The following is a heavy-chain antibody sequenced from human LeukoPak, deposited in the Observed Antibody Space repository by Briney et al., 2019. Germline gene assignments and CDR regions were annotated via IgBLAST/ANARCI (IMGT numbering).Heavy chain of an antibody. Sequence: GGSLRLSCAASGFTFSSYGMHWVRQAPGKGLEWVAVISYDGSNKYYADSVKGRFTISRDNSKNTLYLQMNSLRAEDTAVYYCAKDTYYYDSSGYYPDYWGRGTLVTVSS. CDR1: GFTFSSYG. J-gene: IGHJ4*02. V-gene: IGHV3-30*18. CDR2: ISYDGSNK. D-gene: IGHD3-22*01. CDR3: AKDTYYYDSSGYYPDY.